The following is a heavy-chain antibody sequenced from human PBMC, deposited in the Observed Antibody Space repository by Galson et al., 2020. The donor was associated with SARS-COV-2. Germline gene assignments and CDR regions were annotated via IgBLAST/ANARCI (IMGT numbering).Heavy chain of an antibody. Sequence: GESLKISCEGSGYSFTSYWIGWVRQMPGKGLEWMGIIYPGDSDTRYSPSFQGQVTISADKSISTAYLQWSSLKASDTAMYYCARTIYYYDSSGYYRGDWFDPWGQGTLVTVSS. J-gene: IGHJ5*02. D-gene: IGHD3-22*01. CDR1: GYSFTSYW. V-gene: IGHV5-51*01. CDR2: IYPGDSDT. CDR3: ARTIYYYDSSGYYRGDWFDP.